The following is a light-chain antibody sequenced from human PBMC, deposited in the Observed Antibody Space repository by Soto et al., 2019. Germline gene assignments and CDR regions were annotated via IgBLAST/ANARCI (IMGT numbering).Light chain of an antibody. CDR3: QQRRNWLT. CDR1: QSVSSN. V-gene: IGKV3-11*01. J-gene: IGKJ4*01. CDR2: DAS. Sequence: EIVMTQSPATLSVSPGERATLSCRASQSVSSNLAWYQQKPGLAPRLLIYDASTRVTGIPARFTGSGSGTDFTLTISSLEPEDFAVYYCQQRRNWLTFGGGTKVDIK.